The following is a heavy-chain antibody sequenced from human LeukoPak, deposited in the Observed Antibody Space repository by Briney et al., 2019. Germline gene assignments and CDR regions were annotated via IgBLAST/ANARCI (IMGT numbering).Heavy chain of an antibody. CDR2: ISAYNGNT. CDR1: GYTFTTYG. D-gene: IGHD6-13*01. J-gene: IGHJ6*04. CDR3: ARISSPSYGMDV. V-gene: IGHV1-18*04. Sequence: ASVKVSCKASGYTFTTYGISWVRQAPGQGLERMGWISAYNGNTSYAQKLQGRVTMTTDTSTSTAYMELRSLRSDDTAVYYCARISSPSYGMDVWGKGTTVTVSS.